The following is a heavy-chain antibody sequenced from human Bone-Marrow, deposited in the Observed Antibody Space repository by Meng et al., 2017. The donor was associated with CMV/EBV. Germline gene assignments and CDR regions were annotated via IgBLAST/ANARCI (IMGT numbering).Heavy chain of an antibody. D-gene: IGHD3-3*01. Sequence: SETLSLTRTVSGYSISSGYYWGWIRQPPGKGLEWTGSIYHSGSTYYNPSLKSRVTISVDTSKNQFSLKLSSVTAADTTVYCCAREYYDFWSGGHWFDPWGQGTLVTVSS. CDR3: AREYYDFWSGGHWFDP. CDR1: GYSISSGYY. V-gene: IGHV4-38-2*02. J-gene: IGHJ5*02. CDR2: IYHSGST.